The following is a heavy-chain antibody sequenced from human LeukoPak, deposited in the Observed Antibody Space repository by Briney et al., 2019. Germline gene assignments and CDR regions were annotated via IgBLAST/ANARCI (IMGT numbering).Heavy chain of an antibody. D-gene: IGHD5-24*01. V-gene: IGHV4-59*08. J-gene: IGHJ4*02. CDR2: IYYSGST. CDR1: GGSISSYY. CDR3: ARSLGRDGYKQGY. Sequence: SETLSLTCTVSGGSISSYYWSWIRQPPGKGLEWIGYIYYSGSTNYNPSLKSRVTISVDTSKNQFSLKLSSVTAADTAVYYCARSLGRDGYKQGYWGQGTLVTVSS.